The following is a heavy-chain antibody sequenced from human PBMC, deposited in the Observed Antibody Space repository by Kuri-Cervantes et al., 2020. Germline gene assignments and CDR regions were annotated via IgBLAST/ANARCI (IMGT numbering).Heavy chain of an antibody. V-gene: IGHV3-11*04. J-gene: IGHJ4*02. Sequence: GGSLRLSCAVYGGSFSGYYWSWIRQPPGKGLEWISYISSDSRTVYYEDSVKGRFTISRDNAKNSLYLHMDSLRDEDTAVYYCASGSGSYYYFDFWGQGTLVTVSS. CDR2: ISSDSRTV. CDR1: GGSFSGYY. CDR3: ASGSGSYYYFDF. D-gene: IGHD1-26*01.